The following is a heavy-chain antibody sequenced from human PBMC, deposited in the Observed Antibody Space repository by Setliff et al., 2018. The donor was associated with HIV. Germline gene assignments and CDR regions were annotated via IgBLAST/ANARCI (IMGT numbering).Heavy chain of an antibody. D-gene: IGHD3-22*01. Sequence: GASVKVSCKASGYTFTGYYMHWVRQAPGQGLEWMGWINPNSGGTTYAQKFQGRVTMTRDTSISTAYMELSRLRSDDTAVYYCARDYYDSSGDLDYWGQGTLVTVSS. CDR3: ARDYYDSSGDLDY. V-gene: IGHV1-2*02. CDR1: GYTFTGYY. J-gene: IGHJ4*02. CDR2: INPNSGGT.